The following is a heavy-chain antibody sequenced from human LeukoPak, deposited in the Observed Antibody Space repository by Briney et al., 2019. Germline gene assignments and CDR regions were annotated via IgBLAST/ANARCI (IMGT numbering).Heavy chain of an antibody. CDR1: GFTVSSHY. D-gene: IGHD3-9*01. Sequence: GGSLRLSCAASGFTVSSHYMNWVRQAPGKGLEWVSVIYSGGSTYYADSVNGRFTISRDNSKNTLYLQMNSLRAEDTAVYYCANGRYFDRHPAFDIWGQGTMVTVSS. CDR2: IYSGGST. CDR3: ANGRYFDRHPAFDI. J-gene: IGHJ3*02. V-gene: IGHV3-53*01.